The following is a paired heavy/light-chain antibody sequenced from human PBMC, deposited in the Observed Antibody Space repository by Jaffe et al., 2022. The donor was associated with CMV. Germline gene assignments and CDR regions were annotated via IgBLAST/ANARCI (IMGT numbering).Heavy chain of an antibody. CDR3: ARQNCGGDCYLDY. D-gene: IGHD2-21*02. J-gene: IGHJ4*02. CDR2: ISYSGTT. Sequence: QVQLQESGPRLVKPSETLSLTCTVSGGSISNYYWSWIRQPPGKGLEWIGYISYSGTTNYNPSLKSRVTMSLHTSMSQFYLRLRSVTAADTAVYYCARQNCGGDCYLDYWGQGILVTVSS. V-gene: IGHV4-59*01. CDR1: GGSISNYY.
Light chain of an antibody. CDR2: RNN. J-gene: IGLJ2*01. V-gene: IGLV1-47*01. Sequence: QSVLTQPPSASGTPGQRVTISCSGSSSNIGSNYVYWYQQFPGTAPKLLIYRNNQRPSGVPDRFSGSKSGTSASLAISGLRSEDEADYYCAAWDDSLSGPVFGGGTKLTVL. CDR1: SSNIGSNY. CDR3: AAWDDSLSGPV.